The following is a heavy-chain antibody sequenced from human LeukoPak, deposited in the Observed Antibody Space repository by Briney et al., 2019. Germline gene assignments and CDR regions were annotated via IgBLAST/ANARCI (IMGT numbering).Heavy chain of an antibody. J-gene: IGHJ4*02. D-gene: IGHD3-3*01. Sequence: GGSLRLSCAASGFTFSSYGMHWVRQAPGKGLEWVAVIWYAGSNKYYANSVKGRFTISRDNANNTLYLQMNSLSSEDTAVYYCAQGDYDFWTGSGSVGFDNWGQGTLVTVSS. V-gene: IGHV3-30*02. CDR1: GFTFSSYG. CDR3: AQGDYDFWTGSGSVGFDN. CDR2: IWYAGSNK.